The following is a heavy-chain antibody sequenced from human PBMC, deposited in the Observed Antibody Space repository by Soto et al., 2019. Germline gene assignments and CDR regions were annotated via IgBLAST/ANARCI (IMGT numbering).Heavy chain of an antibody. CDR1: GFTFSSYA. Sequence: GGSLRLSCAASGFTFSSYAMSWVRQAPGKGLEWVSAISGSGGSTYYADSVKGRFTISRDNSKNTLYLQMNSLRAEDTAVYYCASRLYCSGGSCYAYYFDYWGQGTLVTVSS. D-gene: IGHD2-15*01. CDR3: ASRLYCSGGSCYAYYFDY. CDR2: ISGSGGST. V-gene: IGHV3-23*01. J-gene: IGHJ4*02.